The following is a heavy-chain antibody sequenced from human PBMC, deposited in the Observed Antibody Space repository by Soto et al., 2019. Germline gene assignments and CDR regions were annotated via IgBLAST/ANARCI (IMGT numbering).Heavy chain of an antibody. J-gene: IGHJ4*02. CDR1: GGSISSGGYY. D-gene: IGHD4-17*01. CDR2: IYYSGST. V-gene: IGHV4-31*03. CDR3: ARERASYGDSYYFDF. Sequence: SETLSLTCTVSGGSISSGGYYWSWIRQHPGKGLEWIGNIYYSGSTYYNPSLKSRVTISVDTSKNQFSLKLSSVTAADTAVYYCARERASYGDSYYFDFWGQGTLVTVSS.